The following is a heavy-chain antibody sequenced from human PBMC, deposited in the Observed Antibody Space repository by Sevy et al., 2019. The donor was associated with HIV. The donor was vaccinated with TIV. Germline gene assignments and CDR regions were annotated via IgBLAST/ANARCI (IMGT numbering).Heavy chain of an antibody. V-gene: IGHV3-11*06. D-gene: IGHD6-13*01. CDR2: ISSGSTYI. CDR3: AKDSRVYSSSHFDC. J-gene: IGHJ4*02. Sequence: GGSLRLSCAASGFTFSDYYMTWIRQAPGKGLEWVSYISSGSTYINYADSVKGRFTISRDNAKNSLYLQMNSLRAEDTAVYYCAKDSRVYSSSHFDCWGQGTLVTVSS. CDR1: GFTFSDYY.